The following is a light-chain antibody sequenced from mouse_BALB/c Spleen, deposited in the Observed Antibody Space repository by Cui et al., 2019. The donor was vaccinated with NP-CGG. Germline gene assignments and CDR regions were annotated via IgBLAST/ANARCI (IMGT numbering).Light chain of an antibody. V-gene: IGLV1*01. CDR3: ALWYSNHWV. Sequence: QAVLIQDSALTTSPGERVTLTCRSSTGAVTTSNYANWVQEKPDHLFTGLIGGTNNRAPGVPARFSGSLIGDKAALTITGAQTEDEAIYFCALWYSNHWVFGGGTKLTVL. J-gene: IGLJ1*01. CDR2: GTN. CDR1: TGAVTTSNY.